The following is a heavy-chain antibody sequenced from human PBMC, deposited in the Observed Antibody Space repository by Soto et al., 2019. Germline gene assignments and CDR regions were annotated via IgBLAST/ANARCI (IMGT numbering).Heavy chain of an antibody. D-gene: IGHD2-15*01. J-gene: IGHJ6*02. CDR2: ISSNGAAT. Sequence: EVQLVESGGGLVQPGGSLRLSCAASGFTFSGYEMNWVRQAPGKGLEWVSYISSNGAATYHADSVKGRFAISRDNAKNTLYLQINSLRAEDTAVYFCARDCSGGSCYPGMDVWGQGTTVTVSS. CDR1: GFTFSGYE. CDR3: ARDCSGGSCYPGMDV. V-gene: IGHV3-48*03.